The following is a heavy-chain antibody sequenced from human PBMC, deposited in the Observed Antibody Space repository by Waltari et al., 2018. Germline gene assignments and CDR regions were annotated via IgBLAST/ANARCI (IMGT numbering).Heavy chain of an antibody. CDR2: ISSDGIST. Sequence: EVQLVESGGGLVQPGGSLRLACAASGLSLSSYWLHWVCQVPGRGLGLVSRISSDGISTTYADSVKGRFSIFRDNAKNTLYLHMNSLRADDTAVYFCSRGSGQLGYIMDVWGQGTTVTVSS. CDR3: SRGSGQLGYIMDV. CDR1: GLSLSSYW. V-gene: IGHV3-74*01. J-gene: IGHJ6*02. D-gene: IGHD6-13*01.